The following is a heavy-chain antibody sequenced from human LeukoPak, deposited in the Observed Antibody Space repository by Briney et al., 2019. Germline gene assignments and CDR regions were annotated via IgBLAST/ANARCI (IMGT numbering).Heavy chain of an antibody. CDR3: ARGRSGRWELLGWYFDY. D-gene: IGHD1-26*01. CDR1: GGTFSSYA. CDR2: IIPIFGTA. Sequence: GASVKVSCKASGGTFSSYAISWVRQAPGQGLEWMGGIIPIFGTANYAQKFQGRVTITADESTSTAYMELSSLRSEDMAVYYCARGRSGRWELLGWYFDYWGQGTLVTVSS. V-gene: IGHV1-69*13. J-gene: IGHJ4*02.